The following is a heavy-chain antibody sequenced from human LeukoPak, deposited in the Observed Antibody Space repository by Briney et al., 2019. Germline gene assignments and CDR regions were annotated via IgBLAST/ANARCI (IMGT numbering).Heavy chain of an antibody. V-gene: IGHV1-2*02. CDR2: INPNSGGT. CDR3: ATYSYALGGDAFDI. J-gene: IGHJ3*02. D-gene: IGHD5-18*01. CDR1: GYTFTGYY. Sequence: ASVKVSCTASGYTFTGYYMHWVRQAPGQGLEWMGWINPNSGGTNYAQKFQGRVTMTRDTSISTAYMELSRLRSDDTAVYYCATYSYALGGDAFDIWGQGTMVTVSS.